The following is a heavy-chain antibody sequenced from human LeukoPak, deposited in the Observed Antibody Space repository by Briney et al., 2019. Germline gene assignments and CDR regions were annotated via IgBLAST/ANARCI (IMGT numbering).Heavy chain of an antibody. CDR3: AKTMVRGVMAHYYYGMDV. CDR2: ISGSGGSA. D-gene: IGHD3-10*01. Sequence: GGSLRLPCAASGSTFSSYAMSWFRQPPGKGLEWASAISGSGGSAYYADSVKGRLTISRDNSKNTLYLQMNSLRAEDTAVYYCAKTMVRGVMAHYYYGMDVWGQGTTVTVSS. CDR1: GSTFSSYA. V-gene: IGHV3-23*01. J-gene: IGHJ6*02.